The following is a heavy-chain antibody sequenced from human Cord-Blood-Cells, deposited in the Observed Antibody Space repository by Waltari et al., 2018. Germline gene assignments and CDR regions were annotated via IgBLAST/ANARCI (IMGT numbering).Heavy chain of an antibody. J-gene: IGHJ4*02. V-gene: IGHV1-58*01. Sequence: QMQLVQSGPEVKKPGTSVKVSCKASGFTFTSSAVQWVRQARGQRLEWIGGIVVGSGNTNYAQKFQERVTITRDMSTSTAYMELSSLRSEDTAVYYCAATPIAAAGTGYWGQGTLVTVSS. D-gene: IGHD6-13*01. CDR1: GFTFTSSA. CDR2: IVVGSGNT. CDR3: AATPIAAAGTGY.